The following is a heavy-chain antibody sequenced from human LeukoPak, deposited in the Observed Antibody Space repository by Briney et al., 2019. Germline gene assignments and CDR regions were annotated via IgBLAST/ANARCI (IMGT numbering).Heavy chain of an antibody. Sequence: SETLSLTCTVSGGSISSGGYYWSWIRQPPGKGLEWIGYIYHSGSTYYNPSLKSRVTISVDRSKNQFSLKLSSVTAADTAVYYCARGGIAVAGQPTRLGYWGQGTLVTVSS. D-gene: IGHD6-19*01. J-gene: IGHJ4*02. CDR1: GGSISSGGYY. CDR2: IYHSGST. V-gene: IGHV4-30-2*01. CDR3: ARGGIAVAGQPTRLGY.